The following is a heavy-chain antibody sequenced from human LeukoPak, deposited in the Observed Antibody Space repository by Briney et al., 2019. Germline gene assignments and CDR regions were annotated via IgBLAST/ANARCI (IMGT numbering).Heavy chain of an antibody. CDR3: ARILGFTLDY. CDR1: TFTFSSYS. J-gene: IGHJ4*02. Sequence: GGSLRLSCATSTFTFSSYSMNWVRQAPGKGLEWVSYSEYSGTTSYYADSVKGRFTVSRDNAKNSLYLQMSSLRDEDTAVYYCARILGFTLDYWGQGTLVTVSS. CDR2: SEYSGTTS. V-gene: IGHV3-48*02.